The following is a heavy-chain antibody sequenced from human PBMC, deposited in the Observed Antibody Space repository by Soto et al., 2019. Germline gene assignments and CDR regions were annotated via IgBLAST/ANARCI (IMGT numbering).Heavy chain of an antibody. CDR1: GFTFSSYW. V-gene: IGHV3-7*01. CDR2: IKQDGSEK. D-gene: IGHD2-2*01. Sequence: EVQLVESGGGLVQPGGSLRLSCAASGFTFSSYWMSWVRQAPGKGLEWVANIKQDGSEKYYVDSVKGRFTISRDNAKNSLYLQMNSLRAEDTAVYYCARELRVDQLLFGYYYYNMDVWGKGTTVTVSS. CDR3: ARELRVDQLLFGYYYYNMDV. J-gene: IGHJ6*03.